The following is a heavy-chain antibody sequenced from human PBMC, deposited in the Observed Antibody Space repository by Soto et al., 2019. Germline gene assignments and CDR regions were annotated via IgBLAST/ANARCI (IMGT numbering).Heavy chain of an antibody. Sequence: GGSLRLSCAASGFTFSSYGMHWVRQAPGKGLVWVSRINSDGSSTTYADSVKGRFTISRDNAKNTLYLQMNSLRAEDTAVYYCVRGEGGWETYWGQGTLVTVSS. J-gene: IGHJ4*02. CDR1: GFTFSSYG. CDR3: VRGEGGWETY. D-gene: IGHD6-19*01. V-gene: IGHV3-74*01. CDR2: INSDGSST.